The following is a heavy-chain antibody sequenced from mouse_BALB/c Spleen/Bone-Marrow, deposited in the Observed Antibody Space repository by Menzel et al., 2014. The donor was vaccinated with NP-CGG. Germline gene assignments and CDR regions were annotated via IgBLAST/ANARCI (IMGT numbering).Heavy chain of an antibody. Sequence: EVQLQQSGAELVKLGASVKLSCTASGFNIKDTYMHWVKQRPEQGLEWIGRIDPADGNTKYDPKFQGKATITADTSSNTAYLQLSSLTSEDTAVYYCARYYYGGSLFDYWGQGTTLTVSS. CDR3: ARYYYGGSLFDY. D-gene: IGHD1-1*01. CDR1: GFNIKDTY. CDR2: IDPADGNT. V-gene: IGHV14-3*02. J-gene: IGHJ2*01.